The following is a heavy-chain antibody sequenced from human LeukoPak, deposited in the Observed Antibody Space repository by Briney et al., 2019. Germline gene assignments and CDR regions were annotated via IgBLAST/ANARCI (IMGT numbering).Heavy chain of an antibody. CDR2: IYYSGRT. Sequence: SETLSLTCTVSGGSIISYYWTWIRQPPGKGLEWIGYIYYSGRTNFNPSVKSRVTMSVDTSKDQFSLNLRSVTAADTAVYYCARTLYIDYDSRVWYFDLWGRGTRVSVSS. CDR3: ARTLYIDYDSRVWYFDL. J-gene: IGHJ2*01. V-gene: IGHV4-59*08. D-gene: IGHD5-12*01. CDR1: GGSIISYY.